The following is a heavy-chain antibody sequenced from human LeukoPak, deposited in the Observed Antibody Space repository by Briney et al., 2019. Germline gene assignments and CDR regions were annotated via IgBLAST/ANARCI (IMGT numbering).Heavy chain of an antibody. D-gene: IGHD4-17*01. CDR3: ARLTVTGGLYYYYYMDV. V-gene: IGHV4-34*01. Sequence: SETLSLXCAVYGGSFSGYYWSWIRQPPGKELEWIGEINHSGSTNYNPSLKSRVTISVDTSKNQFSLKLSSVTAADTAVYYCARLTVTGGLYYYYYMDVWGKGTTVTVSS. CDR2: INHSGST. J-gene: IGHJ6*03. CDR1: GGSFSGYY.